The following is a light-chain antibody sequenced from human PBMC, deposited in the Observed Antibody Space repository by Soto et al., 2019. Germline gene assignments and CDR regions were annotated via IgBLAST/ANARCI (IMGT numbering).Light chain of an antibody. V-gene: IGLV2-14*01. Sequence: QSVLTQPASVSGSPGQSITISCTGTSSDVGGYNYVSWYQQHPGKAPKLIIYEVSNRPSGVSNRFSGSKSGNTASLTISGLQAEDEADYYCTSFTSSITLEVFGGGTKVTVL. CDR2: EVS. CDR3: TSFTSSITLEV. CDR1: SSDVGGYNY. J-gene: IGLJ3*02.